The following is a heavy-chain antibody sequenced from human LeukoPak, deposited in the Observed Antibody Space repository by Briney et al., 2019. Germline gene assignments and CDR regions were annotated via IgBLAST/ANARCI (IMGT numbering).Heavy chain of an antibody. J-gene: IGHJ4*02. CDR3: ARRLGPIDY. Sequence: SETLSLTCAVYGGSFSGYYWSWIRQPPGKGLEWIGEIYHSGSTNYNPPLKSRVTISVDKSKNQFSLKLSSVTAADTAVYYCARRLGPIDYWGQGTLVTVSS. D-gene: IGHD3-9*01. CDR2: IYHSGST. V-gene: IGHV4-34*01. CDR1: GGSFSGYY.